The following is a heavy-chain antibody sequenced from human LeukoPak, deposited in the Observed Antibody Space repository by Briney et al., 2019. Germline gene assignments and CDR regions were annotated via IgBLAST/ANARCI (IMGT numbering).Heavy chain of an antibody. D-gene: IGHD3-10*02. CDR2: NTGSGGST. CDR3: AKGCSGSFFCY. Sequence: TGGSLRLSCAASGFTFDSSAMSWVRRAPGEGLEWVSANTGSGGSTYYVDSAKGRFTISRDNSKNTLYLQMNSLRAEDTAVYYCAKGCSGSFFCYWGQGTLVTVSS. J-gene: IGHJ4*02. CDR1: GFTFDSSA. V-gene: IGHV3-23*01.